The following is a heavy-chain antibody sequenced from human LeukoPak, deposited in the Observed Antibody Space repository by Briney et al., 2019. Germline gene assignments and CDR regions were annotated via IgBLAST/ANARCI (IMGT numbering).Heavy chain of an antibody. CDR1: GGSFSGYY. CDR2: INHSGST. Sequence: PSETLSLTCAVYGGSFSGYYWSWIRQPPGKGLEWIGEINHSGSTNYNPSLKSRVTISVHTSKNQFSLKLSSVTAADTAVYYCASRRGGRDYWGQGTLVTVSS. CDR3: ASRRGGRDY. D-gene: IGHD3-10*01. J-gene: IGHJ4*02. V-gene: IGHV4-34*01.